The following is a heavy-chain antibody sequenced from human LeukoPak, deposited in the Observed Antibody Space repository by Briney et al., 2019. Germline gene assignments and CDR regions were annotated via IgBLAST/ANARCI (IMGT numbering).Heavy chain of an antibody. D-gene: IGHD6-13*01. V-gene: IGHV3-23*01. Sequence: PGGSLRLSCAASGFTFSSHAMSWVRQAPGKGLEWVSAVSGSGGSTYYADSVKGRFTISRDNSKNTLYLQMSSLRAEDTALYYCAEASPSDSSSWSPSWYWGQGSLVTVSS. CDR1: GFTFSSHA. J-gene: IGHJ1*01. CDR2: VSGSGGST. CDR3: AEASPSDSSSWSPSWY.